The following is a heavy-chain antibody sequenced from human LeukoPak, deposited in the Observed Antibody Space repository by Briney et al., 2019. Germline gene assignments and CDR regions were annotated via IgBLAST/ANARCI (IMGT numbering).Heavy chain of an antibody. V-gene: IGHV3-7*01. CDR3: ARSQNWWLDY. Sequence: GGSLRLSCAVSGFTFSNYWMTWVRQAPGKGLEWVAHIKEGGSEKYYVDSVKGRFTISRDSAKNSLYLQMNSLRAEDTAIYYCARSQNWWLDYWGQGTLVTVSS. J-gene: IGHJ4*02. CDR1: GFTFSNYW. D-gene: IGHD2-15*01. CDR2: IKEGGSEK.